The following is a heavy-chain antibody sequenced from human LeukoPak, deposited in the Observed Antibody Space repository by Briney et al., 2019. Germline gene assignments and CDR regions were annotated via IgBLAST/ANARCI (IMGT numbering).Heavy chain of an antibody. Sequence: GGSLIHSCAPSEFTAISNYMSWVRQAPGRGQDSISVIYRGGNTYNADCVTVRFMISRDTSKNTLCLQMNSLRAEDTALYYCARDKADVSGFRESWAFDLWGQGTMVTVSS. CDR3: ARDKADVSGFRESWAFDL. J-gene: IGHJ3*01. CDR1: EFTAISNY. CDR2: IYRGGNT. V-gene: IGHV3-66*01. D-gene: IGHD1-26*01.